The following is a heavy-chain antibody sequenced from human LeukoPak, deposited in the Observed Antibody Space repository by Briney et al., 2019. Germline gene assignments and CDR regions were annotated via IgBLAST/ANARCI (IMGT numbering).Heavy chain of an antibody. V-gene: IGHV4-61*01. CDR1: GGSVSSGSYY. CDR2: IYYTGST. D-gene: IGHD2-15*01. CDR3: ARGYCSGDSCCSRTLGY. Sequence: SETLSLTCTVSGGSVSSGSYYWNWIRQPPGKGLEWIGYIYYTGSTNYNPSLKSRVTISVDTSKNQFSLKLSSVTAADTAVYYCARGYCSGDSCCSRTLGYWGQGTLVTVSS. J-gene: IGHJ4*02.